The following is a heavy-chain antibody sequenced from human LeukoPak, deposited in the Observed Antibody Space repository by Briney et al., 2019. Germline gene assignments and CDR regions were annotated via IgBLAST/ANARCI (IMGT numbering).Heavy chain of an antibody. J-gene: IGHJ4*02. CDR2: VSFDGRTQ. CDR3: AREAYGDYLGY. V-gene: IGHV3-30*04. Sequence: GGSLRLSCVASGITLNSYAMYWVRQAPGKGLEWVAIVSFDGRTQDYADSVKGRFTVSRDNSKNTFSLEMNSLRIEDTAVYYCAREAYGDYLGYWGQGTLVTVSS. CDR1: GITLNSYA. D-gene: IGHD4-17*01.